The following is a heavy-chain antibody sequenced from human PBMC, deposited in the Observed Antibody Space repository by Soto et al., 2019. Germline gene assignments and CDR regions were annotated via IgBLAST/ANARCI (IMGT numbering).Heavy chain of an antibody. Sequence: SETLSLTCAVSGDSISSRNWWNWVRQTPGKVLEWIGQISHGGNTNYNPSLQSQVTISIDKSKNQFSLRLSSVTAADTAVYYCARDLWGYCGTDCYPLDVWGQATTVTVSS. CDR3: ARDLWGYCGTDCYPLDV. J-gene: IGHJ6*02. V-gene: IGHV4-4*02. D-gene: IGHD2-21*02. CDR2: ISHGGNT. CDR1: GDSISSRNW.